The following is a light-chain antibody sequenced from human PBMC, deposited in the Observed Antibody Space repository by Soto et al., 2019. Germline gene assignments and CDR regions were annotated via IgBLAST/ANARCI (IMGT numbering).Light chain of an antibody. CDR1: QSISSY. CDR2: AAS. V-gene: IGKV1-39*01. CDR3: QTGYSTPDP. J-gene: IGKJ2*01. Sequence: DIQMTQSPSSLSASVGDRVTITCRASQSISSYLNWYQQKPGKAPKLLIYAASSLQSGVPSRFSGSGSGTDFPPTISSLQPENFATYYRQTGYSTPDPFGQGTKLEIK.